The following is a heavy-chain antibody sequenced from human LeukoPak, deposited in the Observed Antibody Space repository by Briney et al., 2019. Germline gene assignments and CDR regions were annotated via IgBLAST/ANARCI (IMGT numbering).Heavy chain of an antibody. CDR2: IKQDGSEK. V-gene: IGHV3-7*01. Sequence: GGSLRLSCVASGFTFSSYWMSWVRQAPGKVLEWVANIKQDGSEKYYVHTVKGRFTIARENAKNSLYLQMNSLRGEDTAVYYCARVGSGWSLDYWGQGTLVTVSS. J-gene: IGHJ4*02. D-gene: IGHD6-19*01. CDR3: ARVGSGWSLDY. CDR1: GFTFSSYW.